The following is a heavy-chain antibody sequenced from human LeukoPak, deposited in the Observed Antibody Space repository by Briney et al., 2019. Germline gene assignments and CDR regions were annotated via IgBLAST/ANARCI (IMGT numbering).Heavy chain of an antibody. Sequence: PGGSPRLSCAASGFTLSSYWMHWVRQVPGKGLAWVSHINTDGRSTRYADSVKGRFTISRDNAKNTLYLQMNSLRAEDTAVYYCARVGSAWNYDYWGQGTLVTVSS. CDR1: GFTLSSYW. J-gene: IGHJ4*02. CDR2: INTDGRST. D-gene: IGHD6-19*01. V-gene: IGHV3-74*01. CDR3: ARVGSAWNYDY.